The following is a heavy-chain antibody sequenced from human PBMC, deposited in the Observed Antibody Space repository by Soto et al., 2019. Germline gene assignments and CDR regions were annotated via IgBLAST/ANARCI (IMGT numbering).Heavy chain of an antibody. V-gene: IGHV4-39*01. D-gene: IGHD6-19*01. CDR1: GGSISSSSYY. J-gene: IGHJ4*02. Sequence: SETLSLTCTVSGGSISSSSYYWGWIRQPPGKGLEWIGSIYYSGSTYYNPSLKSRVTISVDTSNNQFSLKLSSVTAADMSVYYCARSMQWLIQSLDHWGQGTLVTVSS. CDR2: IYYSGST. CDR3: ARSMQWLIQSLDH.